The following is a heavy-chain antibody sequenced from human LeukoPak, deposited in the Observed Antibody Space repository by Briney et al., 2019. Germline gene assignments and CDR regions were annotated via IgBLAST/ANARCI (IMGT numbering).Heavy chain of an antibody. Sequence: ASVKVSCKASGYTFIGYYMHWVRQAPGQGLEWMGWINPNSGGTNYAQKFQGRVTMTRDTSISTAYMELSRLRSDDTAVYYCARDIVGATDAFDIWGQGTMVTVSS. CDR2: INPNSGGT. CDR1: GYTFIGYY. D-gene: IGHD1-26*01. V-gene: IGHV1-2*02. J-gene: IGHJ3*02. CDR3: ARDIVGATDAFDI.